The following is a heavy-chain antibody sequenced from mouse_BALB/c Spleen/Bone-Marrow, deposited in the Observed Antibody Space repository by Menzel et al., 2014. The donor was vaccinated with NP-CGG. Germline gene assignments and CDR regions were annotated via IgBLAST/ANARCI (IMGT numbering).Heavy chain of an antibody. CDR2: INPDSSTI. V-gene: IGHV4-1*02. J-gene: IGHJ3*01. CDR3: ARLGYYGGFAY. Sequence: EVKLMESGGGLVQPGGSLKLSCAASGFDFSGFWMGWVRQAPGKGLEWIGEINPDSSTINYTPSLKDRFIVSKDNAKNTLYLQMSKVRSEDTALYYCARLGYYGGFAYWGHGTLVTVSA. D-gene: IGHD2-3*01. CDR1: GFDFSGFW.